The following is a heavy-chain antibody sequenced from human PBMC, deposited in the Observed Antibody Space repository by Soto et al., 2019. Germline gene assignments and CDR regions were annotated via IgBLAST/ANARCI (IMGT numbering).Heavy chain of an antibody. D-gene: IGHD6-19*01. CDR2: IYHSGST. CDR3: ARRGAVACTEVDY. Sequence: QVQLQESGPGLVKASGTLSLTCAVSGGSISNNNWWSWVRQPPGKGLEWIGEIYHSGSTNYNPSLKSRVTISVDKSKNQFSRKRSSVTAADTAVYYCARRGAVACTEVDYWGQGTLVTVSS. V-gene: IGHV4-4*02. CDR1: GGSISNNNW. J-gene: IGHJ4*02.